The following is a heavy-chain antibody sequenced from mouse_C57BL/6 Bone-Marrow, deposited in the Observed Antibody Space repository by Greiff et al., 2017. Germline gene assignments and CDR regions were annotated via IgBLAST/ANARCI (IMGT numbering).Heavy chain of an antibody. D-gene: IGHD2-4*01. J-gene: IGHJ2*01. CDR1: GFTFSSYA. Sequence: EVLLVESGGGLVKPGGSLKLSCAASGFTFSSYAMPWVRQTPEQRLEWVATISDGGSYTYYPDNVKGRFTISRDNAKNNLYLQMSHLKSEDTAMYYCARELGLGDYWGQGTTLTVSS. CDR3: ARELGLGDY. CDR2: ISDGGSYT. V-gene: IGHV5-4*01.